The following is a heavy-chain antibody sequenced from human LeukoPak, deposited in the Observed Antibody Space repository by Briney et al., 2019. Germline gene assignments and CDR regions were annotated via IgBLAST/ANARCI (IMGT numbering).Heavy chain of an antibody. CDR3: ARHGSWSAYFQH. V-gene: IGHV4-59*08. Sequence: SETLSFTCTVSGGSISSYYWSWIRQPPGKGLEWIGCIYYSGSTNYNPSLKSRVTISVDTSKNQFSLKLSSVTAADTAVYYCARHGSWSAYFQHWGQGTLVTVSS. D-gene: IGHD6-13*01. J-gene: IGHJ1*01. CDR1: GGSISSYY. CDR2: IYYSGST.